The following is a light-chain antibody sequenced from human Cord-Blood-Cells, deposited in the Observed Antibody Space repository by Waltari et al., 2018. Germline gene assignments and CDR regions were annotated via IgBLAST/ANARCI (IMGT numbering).Light chain of an antibody. CDR2: AAS. J-gene: IGKJ1*01. CDR3: PKYNSAPRT. CDR1: QGISNY. Sequence: DIQMTQSPSSLSASVGDRVTITCRVSQGISNYLAWYQQKPGKVPKLLIYAASTLQSGVLSRFSGSGSGTDFTLAISSLEPEDVVTYYCPKYNSAPRTFGQGTKVEIK. V-gene: IGKV1-27*01.